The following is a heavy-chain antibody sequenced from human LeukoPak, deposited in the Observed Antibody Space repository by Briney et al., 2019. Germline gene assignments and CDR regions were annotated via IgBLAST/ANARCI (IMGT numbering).Heavy chain of an antibody. CDR2: VYSNGNT. D-gene: IGHD1-14*01. V-gene: IGHV4-59*01. J-gene: IGHJ2*01. CDR1: GGSIYNNY. Sequence: SETLSLTCTVSGGSIYNNYWTWIRQPPGKGLEWIGYVYSNGNTNYSPSLKSRVTMSIETSRSQFSLTVTSVTAADTAAYYCASGTFDGPLYGTYWYFHFWGRGTLVTVSS. CDR3: ASGTFDGPLYGTYWYFHF.